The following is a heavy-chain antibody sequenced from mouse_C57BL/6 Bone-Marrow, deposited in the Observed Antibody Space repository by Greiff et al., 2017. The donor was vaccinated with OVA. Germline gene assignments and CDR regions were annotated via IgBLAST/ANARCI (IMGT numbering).Heavy chain of an antibody. CDR2: ISNGGGST. CDR3: ARHGDGYPFAY. D-gene: IGHD2-3*01. V-gene: IGHV5-12*01. J-gene: IGHJ3*01. Sequence: EVQLVESGGGLVQPGGSLKLSCAASGFTFSDYYMYWVRQTPEKRLEWVAYISNGGGSTYYPDTVKGRFTISRDNAKNTLYLQMSRLKSEDTAMYYCARHGDGYPFAYWGQGTLVTVSA. CDR1: GFTFSDYY.